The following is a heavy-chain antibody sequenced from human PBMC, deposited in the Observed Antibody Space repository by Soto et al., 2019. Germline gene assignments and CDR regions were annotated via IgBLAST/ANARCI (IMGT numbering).Heavy chain of an antibody. CDR1: GFTFSSYA. CDR2: ISGSGGST. V-gene: IGHV3-23*01. J-gene: IGHJ4*02. Sequence: PGGSLRLSCAASGFTFSSYAMSWVRQAPGKGLEWVSAISGSGGSTYYADSVKGRFTISRDNSKNTLYLQMNSLRAEDTAVYYCAKDTNYDILTGYSVYWGQGTLVTVSS. CDR3: AKDTNYDILTGYSVY. D-gene: IGHD3-9*01.